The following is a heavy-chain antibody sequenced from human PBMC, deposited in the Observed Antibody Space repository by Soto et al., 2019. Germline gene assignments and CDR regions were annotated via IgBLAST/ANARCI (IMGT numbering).Heavy chain of an antibody. V-gene: IGHV4-61*01. D-gene: IGHD2-2*01. CDR1: GGSVSSGSYY. Sequence: SETLSLTCTVSGGSVSSGSYYWSWIRQPPGKGLECIGYIYYSGSTNYNPSLKSRVTISVDTSKNQFSLKLSSVTAADTAVYYCARVSSRLGLVNYFDYWGQGTLVTVSS. CDR2: IYYSGST. J-gene: IGHJ4*02. CDR3: ARVSSRLGLVNYFDY.